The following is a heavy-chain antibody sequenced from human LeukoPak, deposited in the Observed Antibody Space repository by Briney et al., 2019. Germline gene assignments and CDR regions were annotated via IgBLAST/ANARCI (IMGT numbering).Heavy chain of an antibody. CDR2: INRSGST. V-gene: IGHV4-34*01. J-gene: IGHJ4*02. Sequence: ASETLSLTCAAYGGSFSGYYWSWIRQPPGKGLEWIGEINRSGSTNYNPSLKSRVTISVDTSKNQFSLKLSSVTAADTAVYYCARNYYYDSSGYFDYWGQGTLVTVSS. CDR1: GGSFSGYY. CDR3: ARNYYYDSSGYFDY. D-gene: IGHD3-22*01.